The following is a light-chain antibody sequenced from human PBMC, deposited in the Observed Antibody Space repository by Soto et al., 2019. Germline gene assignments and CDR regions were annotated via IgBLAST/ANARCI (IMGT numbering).Light chain of an antibody. CDR1: SRDVGSYNL. CDR3: CSYAGSSTFPYV. J-gene: IGLJ1*01. CDR2: GVS. V-gene: IGLV2-23*02. Sequence: QSALTQPASVSGSPGQSITISCTGTSRDVGSYNLVSWYQQHPGKAPKLMIYGVSKRPSGVSNRFSGSKSGNTASLTISGLQAEDEADYYCCSYAGSSTFPYVFGTGTKVTVL.